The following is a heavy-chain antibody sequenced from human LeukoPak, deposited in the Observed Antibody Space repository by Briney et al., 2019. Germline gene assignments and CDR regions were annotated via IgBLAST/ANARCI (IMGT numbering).Heavy chain of an antibody. Sequence: ASVKVSCKASGYTFTSYGISWVRQAPGQGLEWMGWISAYNGKTNYAQKLQGRVTMTTDTSTSTAYMELRSLRSDDTAVYYCARTVGGSGSLFYYYGMDVWGQGTTVTVS. CDR3: ARTVGGSGSLFYYYGMDV. CDR1: GYTFTSYG. J-gene: IGHJ6*02. CDR2: ISAYNGKT. D-gene: IGHD3-10*01. V-gene: IGHV1-18*01.